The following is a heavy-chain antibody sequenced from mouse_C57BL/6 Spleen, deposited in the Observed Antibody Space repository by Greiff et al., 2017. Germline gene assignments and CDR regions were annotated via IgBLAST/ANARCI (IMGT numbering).Heavy chain of an antibody. D-gene: IGHD2-5*01. CDR3: AREMGYYSNSLFAY. CDR1: GFTFSSYA. CDR2: ISAGGSYT. J-gene: IGHJ3*01. V-gene: IGHV5-4*01. Sequence: EVKLVESGGGLVKPGGSLKLSCAASGFTFSSYAMSWVRQTPEQRLEWVATISAGGSYTYYPDNVKGRFTISRDNSKNNLYLQMSHLKSEDTAMYYCAREMGYYSNSLFAYWGQGTLVTVSA.